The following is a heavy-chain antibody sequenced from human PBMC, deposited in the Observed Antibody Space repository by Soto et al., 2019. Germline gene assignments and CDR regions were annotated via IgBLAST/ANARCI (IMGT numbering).Heavy chain of an antibody. J-gene: IGHJ4*02. CDR1: GFTFSSNA. Sequence: GGSLRLSCAASGFTFSSNAMHWVRQAPGQGLEWVAVISYDGSNKYYADSVKGRFTISRDNSRNTLYLQMNSLRVEDTAVYYCARDQVAVATIDYWGQGALVTVSS. CDR3: ARDQVAVATIDY. V-gene: IGHV3-30-3*01. D-gene: IGHD6-19*01. CDR2: ISYDGSNK.